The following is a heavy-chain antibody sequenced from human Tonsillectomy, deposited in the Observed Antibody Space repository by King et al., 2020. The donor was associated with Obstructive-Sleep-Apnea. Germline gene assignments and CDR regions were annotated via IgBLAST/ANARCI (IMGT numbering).Heavy chain of an antibody. D-gene: IGHD3-10*01. CDR1: GGSISSYY. CDR2: IYYSGST. V-gene: IGHV4-59*01. J-gene: IGHJ4*02. CDR3: ARVPQPYGSGRYYFDY. Sequence: VQLQESGPGLVKPSETLSLTCTVSGGSISSYYWSWIRQPPGKGLEWIGYIYYSGSTNYNPSLKSRVTISVDTSKNQFSLKLRSVTAADTAVYYCARVPQPYGSGRYYFDYWGQGTLVTVSS.